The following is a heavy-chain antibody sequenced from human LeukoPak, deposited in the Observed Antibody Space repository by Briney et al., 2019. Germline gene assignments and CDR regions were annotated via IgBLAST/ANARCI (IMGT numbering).Heavy chain of an antibody. J-gene: IGHJ4*02. D-gene: IGHD4-23*01. Sequence: GASVKVSCKASGGTFISYAISWVRQAPGQGLEWMGGIIPIFGTANYAQKFQGRVTITADESTSTAYMELSSLRSEDTAVYYCARGHLSPLYGGNSIFDYWGQGTLVTVSS. CDR3: ARGHLSPLYGGNSIFDY. CDR2: IIPIFGTA. V-gene: IGHV1-69*13. CDR1: GGTFISYA.